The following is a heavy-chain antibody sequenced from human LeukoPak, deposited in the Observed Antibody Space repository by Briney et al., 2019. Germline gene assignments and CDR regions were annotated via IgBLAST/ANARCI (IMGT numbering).Heavy chain of an antibody. Sequence: GESLNISCKTSGYDFSSKWIGWVRQMPGKGLEWMGIIYPTDSITKYSPSFQGHVSMSVDTSVNTAYLQWTSLEASDTAIYYCARLAPDYADYWFDPWGQGTLVTVSS. CDR1: GYDFSSKW. V-gene: IGHV5-51*01. J-gene: IGHJ5*02. CDR2: IYPTDSIT. D-gene: IGHD4-17*01. CDR3: ARLAPDYADYWFDP.